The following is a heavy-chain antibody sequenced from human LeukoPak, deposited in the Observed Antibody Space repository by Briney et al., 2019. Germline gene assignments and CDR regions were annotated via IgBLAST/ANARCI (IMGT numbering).Heavy chain of an antibody. CDR1: GYTFTRYA. CDR3: ARDGLQNYDFWSGYYGDYGMDV. J-gene: IGHJ6*02. Sequence: ASVKVSCKASGYTFTRYAMHWVRQAPGQRLEWMGWINAGNGNIKYSQKFQGRVTITRDTSASTAYMELSSLRSEDTAVYYCARDGLQNYDFWSGYYGDYGMDVWGQGTTVTVSS. D-gene: IGHD3-3*01. V-gene: IGHV1-3*01. CDR2: INAGNGNI.